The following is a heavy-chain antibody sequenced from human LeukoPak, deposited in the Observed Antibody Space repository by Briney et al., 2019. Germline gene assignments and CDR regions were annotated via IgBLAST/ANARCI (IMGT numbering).Heavy chain of an antibody. D-gene: IGHD3-10*01. CDR1: GGSISSSSYY. Sequence: SETLSLTCTVSGGSISSSSYYWGWICQPPGKGLEWIGSIYYSGSTYYNPSLKSRVTISVDTSKDQFSLRLSSVTAADTAVYYCARGHDYYRSGRQSWFDPWGQGTLVTVSS. CDR3: ARGHDYYRSGRQSWFDP. J-gene: IGHJ5*02. CDR2: IYYSGST. V-gene: IGHV4-39*07.